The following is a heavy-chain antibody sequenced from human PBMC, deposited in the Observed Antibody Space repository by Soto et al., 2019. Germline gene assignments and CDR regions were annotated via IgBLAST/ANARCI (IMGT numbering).Heavy chain of an antibody. D-gene: IGHD4-17*01. Sequence: QVQLVESGGDLVKPGGSLRLSCAASGFTFTDYYMAWVRQAPGKGLAWISYIGITGTPIYYADSVKGRFTISRDNARNSVFLQLDGLTADNTAIYYCARDFAASTGGGIEYWGQGTLVSVSS. CDR2: IGITGTPI. CDR1: GFTFTDYY. J-gene: IGHJ4*02. V-gene: IGHV3-11*01. CDR3: ARDFAASTGGGIEY.